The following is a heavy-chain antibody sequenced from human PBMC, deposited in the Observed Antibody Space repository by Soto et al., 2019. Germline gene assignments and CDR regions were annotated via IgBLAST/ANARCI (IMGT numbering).Heavy chain of an antibody. CDR1: GFTFSNYD. Sequence: QVQLVESGGGVIQPGRSLRLSCAASGFTFSNYDMHWVRQAPGKGLEWVAVISYDGSNKYYADSVRGRFTISRDNSKNTLYLQMTSLRADDTAVYYCAKAAATYYCSGGYCYNYYFDSWGQGTLVTVSS. D-gene: IGHD2-15*01. CDR3: AKAAATYYCSGGYCYNYYFDS. J-gene: IGHJ4*02. V-gene: IGHV3-30*18. CDR2: ISYDGSNK.